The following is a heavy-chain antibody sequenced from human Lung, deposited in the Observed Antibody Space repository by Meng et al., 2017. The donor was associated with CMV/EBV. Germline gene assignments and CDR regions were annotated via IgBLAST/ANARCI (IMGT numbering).Heavy chain of an antibody. V-gene: IGHV3-23*01. J-gene: IGHJ6*02. D-gene: IGHD2-15*01. Sequence: ASXKISXAASGSTFSGYAMTWVRQAPGKGLEWVAAINNNGDNTYYADSVKGRFTISRDNSKNNLYPQMNSLRSEDTAKYYCAKEIICTGGSCYSSGFRFYYGLDVWGQGXTVTFSS. CDR2: INNNGDNT. CDR3: AKEIICTGGSCYSSGFRFYYGLDV. CDR1: GSTFSGYA.